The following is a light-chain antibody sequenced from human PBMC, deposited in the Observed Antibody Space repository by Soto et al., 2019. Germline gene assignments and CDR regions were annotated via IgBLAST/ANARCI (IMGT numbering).Light chain of an antibody. J-gene: IGKJ1*01. Sequence: EIVMTQSPATLSVSPGARAPLSCRASQSVSSNLAWHQQKPGQAPRILMYDASSRATGIPARFSGSGSGTEFSLTISTLESEDFAVYYCQHYNNWPLKFGQGTKVDIK. CDR1: QSVSSN. CDR3: QHYNNWPLK. V-gene: IGKV3-15*01. CDR2: DAS.